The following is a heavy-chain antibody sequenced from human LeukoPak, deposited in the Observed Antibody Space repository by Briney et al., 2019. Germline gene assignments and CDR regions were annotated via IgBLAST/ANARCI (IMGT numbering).Heavy chain of an antibody. CDR3: AGKTGTRGAFDI. CDR2: IIPIFGTA. Sequence: ASVKVSCKASGYTFTSYDISWVRQAPGQGLEWMGGIIPIFGTANYAQKFQGRVTITADESTSTAYMELSSLRSEDTAVYYCAGKTGTRGAFDIWGQGTMVTVSS. V-gene: IGHV1-69*13. J-gene: IGHJ3*02. CDR1: GYTFTSYD. D-gene: IGHD1-1*01.